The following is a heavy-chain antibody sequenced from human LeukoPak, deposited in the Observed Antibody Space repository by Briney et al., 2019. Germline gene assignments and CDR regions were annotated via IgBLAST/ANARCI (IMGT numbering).Heavy chain of an antibody. D-gene: IGHD1-26*01. CDR1: GFTFSSYS. V-gene: IGHV3-48*01. Sequence: GGSLRLSCAASGFTFSSYSMNWVRQAPGKGLEWVSFISTSSSTIYYADSVKGRFTISRDNAKNSLYLQMNSLRAEDTAVYYCARGSGSYSFNLLGFDPWGQGTLVTVSS. J-gene: IGHJ5*02. CDR2: ISTSSSTI. CDR3: ARGSGSYSFNLLGFDP.